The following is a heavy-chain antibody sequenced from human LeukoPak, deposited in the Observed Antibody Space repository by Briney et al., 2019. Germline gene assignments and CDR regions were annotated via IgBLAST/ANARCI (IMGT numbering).Heavy chain of an antibody. CDR3: AREDVPPMSVDFWSGYYAFDI. CDR1: GFTFSSYS. Sequence: GGSLRLSCAASGFTFSSYSMNWVRQAPGKGLEWVSSISSSSSYIYYADSVKGRFTISRDNAKNSLYLQMNSLRAEDTAVYYCAREDVPPMSVDFWSGYYAFDIWGQGTMVTVSS. CDR2: ISSSSSYI. J-gene: IGHJ3*02. V-gene: IGHV3-21*01. D-gene: IGHD3-3*01.